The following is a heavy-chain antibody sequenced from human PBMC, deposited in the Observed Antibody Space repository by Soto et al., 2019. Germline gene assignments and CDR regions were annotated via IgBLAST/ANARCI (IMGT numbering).Heavy chain of an antibody. Sequence: EVQLVESGGGLVQPGGSLRLSCAASGFTFSSYWMHWVRQAPGKGLVWVSRINSDGSSTSYADSVKGRFTISRDNAKNTLYLQMSSLRAEDTAVYYCARDPTVTTVGYYYYGMDVWGQGTTVTVSS. D-gene: IGHD4-17*01. CDR2: INSDGSST. J-gene: IGHJ6*02. CDR3: ARDPTVTTVGYYYYGMDV. CDR1: GFTFSSYW. V-gene: IGHV3-74*01.